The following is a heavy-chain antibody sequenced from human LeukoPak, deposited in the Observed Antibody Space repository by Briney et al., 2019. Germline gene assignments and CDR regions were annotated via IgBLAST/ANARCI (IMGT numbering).Heavy chain of an antibody. Sequence: PSETLSLTCAVYGGSFSGYYWSWIRQPPGKGLEWIGEINHSGSTNYNPSLKSRVTISVDTSENQFSLKLSSVTAADTAVYYCARFSGKITTVRGVFFDPWGQGTLVTVSS. J-gene: IGHJ5*02. CDR3: ARFSGKITTVRGVFFDP. D-gene: IGHD3-10*01. CDR2: INHSGST. CDR1: GGSFSGYY. V-gene: IGHV4-34*01.